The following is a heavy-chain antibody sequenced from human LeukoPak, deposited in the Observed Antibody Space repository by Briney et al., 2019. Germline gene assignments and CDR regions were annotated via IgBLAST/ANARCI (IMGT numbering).Heavy chain of an antibody. Sequence: SETLSLTCTVSGSMYNYYWSWIRQPPGKGLEWIGYIHYNGITNYSPSLKSRVTMSLDTSKNQVSLKLNSVSAADTAVYYCARVGDYALKDWGQGTLVTVSS. V-gene: IGHV4-59*08. J-gene: IGHJ4*02. CDR2: IHYNGIT. CDR1: GSMYNYY. CDR3: ARVGDYALKD. D-gene: IGHD3-16*01.